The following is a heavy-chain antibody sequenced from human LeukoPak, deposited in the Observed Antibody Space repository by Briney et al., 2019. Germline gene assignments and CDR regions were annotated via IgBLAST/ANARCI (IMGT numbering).Heavy chain of an antibody. CDR2: ISYDGSNK. Sequence: GGSLRLSCAASGFTFSSYAMHWVRQAPGKGLEWVAVISYDGSNKYYADSVKGRFTISRDNSKNTLYLQMNSLRAEDTAVYYCARDGGGSWYRETAYYWGQGTLVTVSS. D-gene: IGHD6-13*01. V-gene: IGHV3-30*04. J-gene: IGHJ4*02. CDR3: ARDGGGSWYRETAYY. CDR1: GFTFSSYA.